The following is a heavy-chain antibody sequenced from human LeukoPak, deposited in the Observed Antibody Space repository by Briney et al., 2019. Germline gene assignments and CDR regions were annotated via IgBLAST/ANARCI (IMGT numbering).Heavy chain of an antibody. CDR3: ARRRAHYYDSSGYYSRPQKTFDT. CDR2: IHYSGSA. Sequence: PAETLSLTCTVSGGPIRTYQWSWIRQPPGKGLEWIGNIHYSGSANYNPSLKSRVTISVDTSKNQFSLKVNSVTAADTAIYYCARRRAHYYDSSGYYSRPQKTFDTWGQGTMVTVSS. D-gene: IGHD3-22*01. CDR1: GGPIRTYQ. J-gene: IGHJ3*02. V-gene: IGHV4-59*12.